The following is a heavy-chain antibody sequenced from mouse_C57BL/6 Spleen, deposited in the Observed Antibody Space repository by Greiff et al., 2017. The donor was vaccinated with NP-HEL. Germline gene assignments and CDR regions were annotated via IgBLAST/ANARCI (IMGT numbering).Heavy chain of an antibody. CDR1: GYTFTSYW. CDR2: IHPSDSDT. D-gene: IGHD1-1*01. CDR3: ALRNWYFDV. V-gene: IGHV1-74*01. J-gene: IGHJ1*03. Sequence: QVQLQQPGAELVKPGASEKVSCKASGYTFTSYWMHWVKQRPGQGLEWMGRIHPSDSDTNYNQKFKGKATLTVDKSSSTDYMQLSSLTSEDSAVYYCALRNWYFDVWGTGTTVTVSS.